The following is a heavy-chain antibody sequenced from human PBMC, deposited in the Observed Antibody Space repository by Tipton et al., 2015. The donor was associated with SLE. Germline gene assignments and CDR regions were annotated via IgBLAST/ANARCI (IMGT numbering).Heavy chain of an antibody. CDR1: GFTFSSYW. V-gene: IGHV3-7*03. Sequence: SLRLSCAASGFTFSSYWMSWVRQAPGKGLEWVANIKQDGSEKYYVDSVKGRFTISRDNAKNSLYLQMHSLRAEDTAVYYCARTITTGEFDYWGQGTLVTVSS. D-gene: IGHD3-16*01. J-gene: IGHJ4*02. CDR3: ARTITTGEFDY. CDR2: IKQDGSEK.